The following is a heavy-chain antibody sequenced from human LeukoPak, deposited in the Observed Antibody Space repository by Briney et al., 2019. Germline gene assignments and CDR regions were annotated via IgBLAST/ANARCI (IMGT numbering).Heavy chain of an antibody. CDR2: ITSSSSYI. CDR1: GFTFGSYI. J-gene: IGHJ4*02. CDR3: ARDFGGHNNDY. V-gene: IGHV3-21*01. D-gene: IGHD5-24*01. Sequence: GGSLRLSCAASGFTFGSYIMNWVRQAPGKGLEWVSSITSSSSYIYYADSVKGRFTMSRDNAKNSLYLQMNSLRAEDTAVYYCARDFGGHNNDYWGQGTLVTVSS.